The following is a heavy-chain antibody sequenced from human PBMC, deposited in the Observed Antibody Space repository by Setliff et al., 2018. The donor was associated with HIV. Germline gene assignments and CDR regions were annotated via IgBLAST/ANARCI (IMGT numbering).Heavy chain of an antibody. CDR2: IYSSATT. J-gene: IGHJ5*02. CDR1: GGSVEILN. D-gene: IGHD2-21*02. V-gene: IGHV4-4*08. Sequence: PSETLSLTCSVSGGSVEILNLIWIRQRPGKGLECIGYIYSSATTNYNSALESRATISRDTSKNQISLKLRSVTAADTAVYYCARVFPLVTGDDNRFDPWGQGILVTVSS. CDR3: ARVFPLVTGDDNRFDP.